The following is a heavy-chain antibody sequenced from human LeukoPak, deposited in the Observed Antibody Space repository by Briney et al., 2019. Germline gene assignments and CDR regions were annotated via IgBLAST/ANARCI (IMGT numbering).Heavy chain of an antibody. CDR1: GFTFSSYG. CDR2: IWYDGSNK. Sequence: GGSLRLSCAASGFTFSSYGMHWVRQAPGKGLEWVAVIWYDGSNKYYADSVKGRFTISRDNSKNTLYLQMNSLRAEDTAVYYCAKEGAVVVPAAPYYGMDVWGQGTTVTVSS. J-gene: IGHJ6*02. D-gene: IGHD2-2*01. V-gene: IGHV3-33*06. CDR3: AKEGAVVVPAAPYYGMDV.